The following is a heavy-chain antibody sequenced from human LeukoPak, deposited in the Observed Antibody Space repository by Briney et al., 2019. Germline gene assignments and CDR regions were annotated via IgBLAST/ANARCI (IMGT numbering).Heavy chain of an antibody. Sequence: SETLSLTCAVYGGPFSGYYWSWIRQPPGKGLEWIGEINHGGGTNYNPSLKSRVTISVDTSKNQFSLNLYSVTAADTAVYYCARGMALDYWGQGTLVTVSS. CDR2: INHGGGT. D-gene: IGHD3-10*01. V-gene: IGHV4-34*01. CDR3: ARGMALDY. CDR1: GGPFSGYY. J-gene: IGHJ4*02.